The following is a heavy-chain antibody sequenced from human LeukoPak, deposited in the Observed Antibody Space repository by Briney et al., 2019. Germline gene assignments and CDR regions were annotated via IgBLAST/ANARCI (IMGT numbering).Heavy chain of an antibody. D-gene: IGHD1-14*01. J-gene: IGHJ6*02. V-gene: IGHV3-9*01. Sequence: GGSLRLSCAASGFTFDDYAMHWVRQAPGKGLEWASGISWNSGSIGYADSVKGRFTISRDNAKNSLYLQMNSLRAEDTALYYCAKDVRTGDPGYYYYTMNVWGQGTTVTVSS. CDR2: ISWNSGSI. CDR1: GFTFDDYA. CDR3: AKDVRTGDPGYYYYTMNV.